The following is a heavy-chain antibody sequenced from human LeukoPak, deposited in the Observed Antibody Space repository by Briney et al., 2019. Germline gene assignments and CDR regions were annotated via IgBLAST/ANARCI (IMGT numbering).Heavy chain of an antibody. CDR1: GFTFSSYA. D-gene: IGHD2-15*01. J-gene: IGHJ4*02. CDR2: ISVSGGSA. V-gene: IGHV3-23*01. CDR3: TTDLVNIWWEVLPTSATQGN. Sequence: GGSLRLSCAASGFTFSSYAMSWVRQAPGKGLEWVSTISVSGGSAYYADSVKGRFTISRDNSKNTLYLQMNSLRAEDTAVYYCTTDLVNIWWEVLPTSATQGNWGQGTLVTVSS.